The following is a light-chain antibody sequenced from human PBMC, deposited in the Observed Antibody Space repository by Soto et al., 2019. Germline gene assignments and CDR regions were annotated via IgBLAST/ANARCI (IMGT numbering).Light chain of an antibody. CDR1: SSNIGRNY. J-gene: IGLJ2*01. Sequence: QSVLTQPPSVSAAPGQKVTISCSGTSSNIGRNYVDWYQQLPGTAPKLLIYDNDKRPSGIPDRFSGSKSGTSATLGITGLQTGDEADYYCGTWDSSLSAAVVFGEGTKVTVL. CDR2: DND. CDR3: GTWDSSLSAAVV. V-gene: IGLV1-51*01.